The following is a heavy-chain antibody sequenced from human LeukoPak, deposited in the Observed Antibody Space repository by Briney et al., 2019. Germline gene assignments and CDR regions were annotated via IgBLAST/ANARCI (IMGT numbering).Heavy chain of an antibody. CDR1: GGTLSRYA. CDR2: IIPIFGTA. Sequence: SVKVSCKTSGGTLSRYAISWVRQAPGQGLEWLGGIIPIFGTANYAQKFQGSFTITADKSTSTAYLELSSLRSEDTAVYFCARAFTSSGWYEAYYYYYMDVWGKGTTVTVSS. CDR3: ARAFTSSGWYEAYYYYYMDV. D-gene: IGHD6-19*01. J-gene: IGHJ6*03. V-gene: IGHV1-69*06.